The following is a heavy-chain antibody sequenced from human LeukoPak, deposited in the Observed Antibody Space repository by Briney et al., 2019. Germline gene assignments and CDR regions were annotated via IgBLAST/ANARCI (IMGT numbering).Heavy chain of an antibody. V-gene: IGHV1-69*01. CDR1: GGTFSSYA. Sequence: SVKVSCKASGGTFSSYAISWVRQAPGQGLEWMGGIIPTFGTANYAQKFQGRVTITADESTSTAYMELSSLRSEDTAVYYCCSMVRGVIPENWFDPWGQGTLVTVSS. D-gene: IGHD3-10*01. CDR3: CSMVRGVIPENWFDP. CDR2: IIPTFGTA. J-gene: IGHJ5*02.